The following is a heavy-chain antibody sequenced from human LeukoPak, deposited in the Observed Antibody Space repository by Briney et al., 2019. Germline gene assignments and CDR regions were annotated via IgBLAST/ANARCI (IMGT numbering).Heavy chain of an antibody. Sequence: SETLSLTCTVSDGSISSYYWSWIRQPPGKGLEWIGYIYYSGSTNYNPSLKSRVTISVDTSKNQFSLKLSSVTAADTAVYYCARDLGKAVAGTRSYYYYGMDVWGQGTTVTVSS. CDR1: DGSISSYY. J-gene: IGHJ6*02. D-gene: IGHD6-19*01. CDR3: ARDLGKAVAGTRSYYYYGMDV. CDR2: IYYSGST. V-gene: IGHV4-59*01.